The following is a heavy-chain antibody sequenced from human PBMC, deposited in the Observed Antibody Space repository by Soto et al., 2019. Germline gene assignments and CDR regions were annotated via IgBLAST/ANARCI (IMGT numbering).Heavy chain of an antibody. D-gene: IGHD1-26*01. CDR3: ARARCELRLGADV. J-gene: IGHJ3*01. Sequence: QVQLQESGPGLVKPSQTLSLTCTVSGGSINSGRYYWSWIRQHPGKGLEWIGYIYDSGSPYYNPSLNSPLTIPVDTSNNQFSLKLSSVTAADTAVYYCARARCELRLGADVWGQGTMVTVSS. CDR1: GGSINSGRYY. V-gene: IGHV4-31*01. CDR2: IYDSGSP.